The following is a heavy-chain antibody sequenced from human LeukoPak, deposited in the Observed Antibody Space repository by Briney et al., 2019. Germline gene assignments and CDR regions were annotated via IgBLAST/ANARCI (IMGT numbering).Heavy chain of an antibody. D-gene: IGHD3-10*01. CDR2: MNPNSGNT. Sequence: ASVKVSCKASGYTFTSYDINWVRQATGQGLEWMGWMNPNSGNTGYAQKFQGRVTMTRNTSISTAYMELSSLRSEDTAVYYCSGSPDYYYYYGMDVWGQGTTVTVSS. CDR3: SGSPDYYYYYGMDV. J-gene: IGHJ6*02. V-gene: IGHV1-8*01. CDR1: GYTFTSYD.